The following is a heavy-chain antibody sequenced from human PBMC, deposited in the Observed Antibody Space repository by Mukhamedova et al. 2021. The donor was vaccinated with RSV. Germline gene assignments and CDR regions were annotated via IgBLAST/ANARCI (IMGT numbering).Heavy chain of an antibody. J-gene: IGHJ4*02. CDR2: IYSGGST. D-gene: IGHD4-11*01. CDR3: ARGGLQRQMDY. Sequence: VRQAPGKGLEWVSVIYSGGSTYYADSVKGRFTISRDNSKNTLYLQMNSLRAEDTAVYYCARGGLQRQMDYWCQGTLVTVSS. V-gene: IGHV3-66*02.